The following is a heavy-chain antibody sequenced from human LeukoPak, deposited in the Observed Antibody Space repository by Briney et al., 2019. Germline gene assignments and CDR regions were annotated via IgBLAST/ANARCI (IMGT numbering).Heavy chain of an antibody. D-gene: IGHD2-2*01. Sequence: GGSLRLSCAASGFSFSTYGLHWVRQAPGKGLEWVAVISYDGSNTYYTDSVRGRFTISRDNSKNTLYLQMNSLRAVDTAVYYCAKDRCSSTSCYFDYWGQGTLVTVSS. J-gene: IGHJ4*02. CDR2: ISYDGSNT. CDR1: GFSFSTYG. V-gene: IGHV3-30*18. CDR3: AKDRCSSTSCYFDY.